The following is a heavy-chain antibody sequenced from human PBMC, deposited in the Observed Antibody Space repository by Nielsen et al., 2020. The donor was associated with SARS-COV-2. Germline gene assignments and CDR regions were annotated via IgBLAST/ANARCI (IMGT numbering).Heavy chain of an antibody. CDR2: IDWDDDK. CDR3: ARTYYGGNSAFFDY. V-gene: IGHV2-70*11. CDR1: GVSITSGNYY. Sequence: TLSLTCTVSGVSITSGNYYWGWIRQTPGKALEWLARIDWDDDKYYSTSLKTRLTISKDTSKNQVVLTMTNMDPVDTATYYCARTYYGGNSAFFDYWGQGTLVTVSS. D-gene: IGHD4-23*01. J-gene: IGHJ4*02.